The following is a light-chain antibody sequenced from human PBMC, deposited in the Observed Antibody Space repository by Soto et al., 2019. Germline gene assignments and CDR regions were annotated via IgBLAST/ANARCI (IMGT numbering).Light chain of an antibody. CDR3: QQYDGSHRT. CDR1: QSLNSNS. V-gene: IGKV3-20*01. CDR2: NAY. Sequence: GTLSVSPGERATLSCRASQSLNSNSLAWYQQKPGQAPRLLIYNAYNRASGIPDRFSGSGSGTDFTLTISRLEPEDFVVYHCQQYDGSHRTFGQGSKVDIX. J-gene: IGKJ1*01.